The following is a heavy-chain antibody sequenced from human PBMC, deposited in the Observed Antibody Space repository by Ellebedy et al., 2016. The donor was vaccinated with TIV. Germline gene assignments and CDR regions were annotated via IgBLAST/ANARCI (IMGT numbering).Heavy chain of an antibody. CDR3: AKVYAVATYFDY. J-gene: IGHJ4*02. D-gene: IGHD5-12*01. V-gene: IGHV3-74*01. CDR2: INTDGSST. Sequence: GESLKISCAASGFTFSGYWMHWVRQAPGEGLVWVSRINTDGSSTSYADSVKGRFTISRDNAKNTVYLQMNSLRAEDTAVYYCAKVYAVATYFDYWGQGTLVTVPS. CDR1: GFTFSGYW.